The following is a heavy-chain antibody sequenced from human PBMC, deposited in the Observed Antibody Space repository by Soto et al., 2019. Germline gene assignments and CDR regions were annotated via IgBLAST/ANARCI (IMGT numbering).Heavy chain of an antibody. V-gene: IGHV4-39*01. D-gene: IGHD6-19*01. CDR3: ASHAVHSSGFTDY. Sequence: QLQLQESGPGLVKPSETLFLTCTVSGGSISSSSYYWGWIRQPPGKGLEWIGSIYYSGSTYYNPSLKSRVPISVDTSTNQFSLKLSSVTAADTAVYYCASHAVHSSGFTDYWGQGTLVTVSS. CDR1: GGSISSSSYY. CDR2: IYYSGST. J-gene: IGHJ4*02.